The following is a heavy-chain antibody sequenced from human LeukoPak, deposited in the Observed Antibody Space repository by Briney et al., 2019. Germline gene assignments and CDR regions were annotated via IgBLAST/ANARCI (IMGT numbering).Heavy chain of an antibody. D-gene: IGHD5-18*01. CDR3: ARTTEGGYTYGYFYYYYMDV. Sequence: SETLSLTCTVSGGSISSSTYYWGWLRQPPGKGLEWIGNIYYSGSTYYNPSLESRVTISVHTSKNQFSLKLSSVTAADTAVYYCARTTEGGYTYGYFYYYYMDVWGKGTTVTISS. CDR2: IYYSGST. CDR1: GGSISSSTYY. V-gene: IGHV4-39*07. J-gene: IGHJ6*03.